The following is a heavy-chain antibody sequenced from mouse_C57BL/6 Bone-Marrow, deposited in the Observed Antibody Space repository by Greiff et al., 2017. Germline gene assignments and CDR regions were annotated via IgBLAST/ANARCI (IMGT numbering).Heavy chain of an antibody. CDR1: GYTFTDYY. Sequence: VQLQQSGPELVKPGASVKISCKASGYTFTDYYMNWVKQSHGKSLEWIGDINPNNGGTSYNQKLKGKATLTVDKSSSTAYMELRSLTSEDSAVYYCATNDYDPAWFAYWGQGTLVTVSA. J-gene: IGHJ3*01. CDR3: ATNDYDPAWFAY. CDR2: INPNNGGT. D-gene: IGHD2-4*01. V-gene: IGHV1-26*01.